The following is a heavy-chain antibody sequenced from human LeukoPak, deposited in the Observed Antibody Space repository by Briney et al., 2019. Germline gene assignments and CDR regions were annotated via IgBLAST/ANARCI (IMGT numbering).Heavy chain of an antibody. Sequence: GGSLRLSCAASGFTFSSYAMSWVRQAPGQRLEWMGWINAGNGDTKYSQKFQGRVTITRDTSATTAYMELSSQRSEDTAVYYCARGTGCTGGSCSYYGMDVWGQGTTVTVSS. J-gene: IGHJ6*02. D-gene: IGHD2-15*01. V-gene: IGHV1-3*01. CDR2: INAGNGDT. CDR3: ARGTGCTGGSCSYYGMDV. CDR1: GFTFSSYA.